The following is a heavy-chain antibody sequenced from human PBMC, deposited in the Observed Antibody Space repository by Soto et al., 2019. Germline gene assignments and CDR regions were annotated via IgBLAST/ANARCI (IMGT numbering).Heavy chain of an antibody. J-gene: IGHJ4*02. Sequence: GASVKVSCKASGYTFTSYGISWVRQAPGQGLEWMGWISAYNGNTNYAQKLQGRVTMTIDTSTSTAYMELRSLRSDDTAVYYCASNSGAFYDSSGYYDYWGQGTLVTVSS. D-gene: IGHD3-22*01. CDR3: ASNSGAFYDSSGYYDY. V-gene: IGHV1-18*01. CDR2: ISAYNGNT. CDR1: GYTFTSYG.